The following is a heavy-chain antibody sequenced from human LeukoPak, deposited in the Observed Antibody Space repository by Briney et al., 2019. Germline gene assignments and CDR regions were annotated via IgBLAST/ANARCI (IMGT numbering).Heavy chain of an antibody. D-gene: IGHD1-26*01. J-gene: IGHJ1*01. CDR3: ARDLSGSYYGDFQH. V-gene: IGHV4-4*02. CDR1: GGSISSSNW. Sequence: SETLSLTCAVSGGSISSSNWWSWVRQPPGKGLEWIGEIYHSGSTNYNPSLKSRVTIPVDKSKNQFSLKLSSVTAADTAVYYCARDLSGSYYGDFQHWGQGTLVTVSS. CDR2: IYHSGST.